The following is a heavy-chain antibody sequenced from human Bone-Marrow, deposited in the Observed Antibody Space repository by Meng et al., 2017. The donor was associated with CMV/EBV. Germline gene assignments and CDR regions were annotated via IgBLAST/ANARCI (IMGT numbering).Heavy chain of an antibody. D-gene: IGHD3-16*01. V-gene: IGHV3-33*06. Sequence: GESLKISCAASGFIFNNYALYWVRQAPGKGLEWVAVIWYDGSNKYYADSVMGRFTISRDNSKNTLYLQMNSLRAEDTAVYYCAKGLEWFDPWGQGTLVTVSS. CDR3: AKGLEWFDP. CDR2: IWYDGSNK. J-gene: IGHJ5*02. CDR1: GFIFNNYA.